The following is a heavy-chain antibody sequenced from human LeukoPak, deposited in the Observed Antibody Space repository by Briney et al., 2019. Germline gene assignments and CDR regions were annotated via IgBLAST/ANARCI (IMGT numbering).Heavy chain of an antibody. J-gene: IGHJ4*02. D-gene: IGHD3-22*01. CDR1: GGSINSYY. V-gene: IGHV4-59*01. Sequence: SETLSLTCTVSGGSINSYYWSWIRQPPGKGLEWIGYIHYSGSTNYNPSLKSRVTISVDTSKNQFSLELSSVTAADTAVYYCARVRDRSGYFYDFDYWGQGTLVTVSS. CDR3: ARVRDRSGYFYDFDY. CDR2: IHYSGST.